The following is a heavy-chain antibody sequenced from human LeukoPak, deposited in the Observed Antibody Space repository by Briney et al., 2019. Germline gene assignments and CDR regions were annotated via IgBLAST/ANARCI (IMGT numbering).Heavy chain of an antibody. CDR1: GFTFSSYA. D-gene: IGHD3-22*01. CDR3: ATAYYYDSSGYYSSSGAFDI. V-gene: IGHV3-23*01. Sequence: GGSLRLSCAASGFTFSSYAMSWVRQAPGKGLEWVSAISGSGGSTYYADSVKGRFTISRDNSKNTLYLQMYSLRAEDTAVYYCATAYYYDSSGYYSSSGAFDIWGRGTMVTVSS. J-gene: IGHJ3*02. CDR2: ISGSGGST.